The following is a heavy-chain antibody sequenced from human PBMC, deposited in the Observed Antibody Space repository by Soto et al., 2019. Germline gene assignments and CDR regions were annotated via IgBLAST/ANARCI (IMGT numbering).Heavy chain of an antibody. CDR1: GFTFSSYA. CDR2: ISYDGSNK. CDR3: ATLNSFGSDY. V-gene: IGHV3-30-3*01. Sequence: GGSLRLSCAASGFTFSSYAMHWVRQAPGKGLEWVAVISYDGSNKYYADSVKGRFTISRDNSKNTLYLQMNSLRAEDTAVYYCATLNSFGSDYWGQGTLVTVPS. J-gene: IGHJ4*02. D-gene: IGHD5-18*01.